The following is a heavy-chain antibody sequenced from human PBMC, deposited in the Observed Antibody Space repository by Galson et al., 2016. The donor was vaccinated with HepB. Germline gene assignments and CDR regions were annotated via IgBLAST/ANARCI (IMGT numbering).Heavy chain of an antibody. V-gene: IGHV3-74*01. CDR2: INTDGSGT. CDR1: GFTLRSYW. CDR3: VRDAGQYTSSSFDY. Sequence: SLRLSCAVSGFTLRSYWMHWVRQAPGKGLVWVSRINTDGSGTTYADLVQGRFTISRDNAKNTLFLQTNSQRAEDTAIYYCVRDAGQYTSSSFDYWGQGTLVTVSS. J-gene: IGHJ4*02. D-gene: IGHD3/OR15-3a*01.